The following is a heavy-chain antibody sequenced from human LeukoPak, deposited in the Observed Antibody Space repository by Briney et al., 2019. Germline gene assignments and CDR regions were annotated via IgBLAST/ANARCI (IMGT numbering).Heavy chain of an antibody. CDR3: ARASRDYSSWSQRYFDL. J-gene: IGHJ2*01. D-gene: IGHD6-13*01. CDR1: GFTFSSYS. V-gene: IGHV4-39*07. Sequence: PGGSLRLSCAASGFTFSSYSMNWIRQPPGKGLEWIGSIYYSGSTYYNPSLKGRVTISVDTSKNQFSLKLSSVTAADTAVYYCARASRDYSSWSQRYFDLWGRGTLVTVSS. CDR2: IYYSGST.